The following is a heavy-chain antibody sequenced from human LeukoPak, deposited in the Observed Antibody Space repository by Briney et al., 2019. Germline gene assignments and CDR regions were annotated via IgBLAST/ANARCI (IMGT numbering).Heavy chain of an antibody. CDR1: GFALSSHW. Sequence: GSLRLSCAASGFALSSHWMTWVRQVPGRGPEWVANVNRDGSETYYLDSVKGRFTISKDNAKNSLYLQMNSLRAEDAALYHCARNNGMDVWGQGTTVIVSS. J-gene: IGHJ6*02. CDR3: ARNNGMDV. V-gene: IGHV3-7*03. CDR2: VNRDGSET.